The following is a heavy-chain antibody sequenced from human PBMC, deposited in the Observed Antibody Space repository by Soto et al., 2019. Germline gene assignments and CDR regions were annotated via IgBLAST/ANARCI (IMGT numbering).Heavy chain of an antibody. CDR3: AKDRRDLWPEYYFDY. CDR2: ISYDGSNK. CDR1: GFTFSSYG. J-gene: IGHJ4*02. Sequence: GGSLRLSCAASGFTFSSYGMHWVRQAPGKGLEWVAVISYDGSNKYYADSVKGRFTISSDNSKNTLYLQMNSLRAEDTAVYYCAKDRRDLWPEYYFDYWGQGTLVTVSS. V-gene: IGHV3-30*18. D-gene: IGHD3-10*01.